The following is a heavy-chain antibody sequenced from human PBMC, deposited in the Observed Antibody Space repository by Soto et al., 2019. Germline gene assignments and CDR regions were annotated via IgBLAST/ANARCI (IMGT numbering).Heavy chain of an antibody. CDR2: IDSGGGIT. CDR1: GFTFSIHG. CDR3: AKARDSGSYRPFDH. V-gene: IGHV3-23*01. Sequence: HPGGSLRLSCAASGFTFSIHGMSWLRQAPGKGLEWVSAIDSGGGITNYVDSVKSRFTMSRDNSKDTLFLQMNGLRAEDTAVYYCAKARDSGSYRPFDHWGPGTLVTVSS. J-gene: IGHJ4*02. D-gene: IGHD3-22*01.